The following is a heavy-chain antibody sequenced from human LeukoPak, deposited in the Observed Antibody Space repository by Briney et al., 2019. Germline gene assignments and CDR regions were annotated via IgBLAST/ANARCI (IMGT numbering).Heavy chain of an antibody. CDR2: IYTSGST. D-gene: IGHD4-23*01. CDR1: GGSISSGSYY. Sequence: SETLSLTCTVSGGSISSGSYYWSWIRQPAGKGLEWIGRIYTSGSTNYNPSLKSRVTISVDTSMNQFSLKLSSVTAADTAVYYCAGYGGNRFDYWGQGTLVTVSS. CDR3: AGYGGNRFDY. V-gene: IGHV4-61*02. J-gene: IGHJ4*02.